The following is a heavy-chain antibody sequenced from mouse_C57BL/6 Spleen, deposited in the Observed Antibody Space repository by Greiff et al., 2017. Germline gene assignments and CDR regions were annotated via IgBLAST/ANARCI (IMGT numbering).Heavy chain of an antibody. J-gene: IGHJ4*01. CDR3: ARGTVVALDYAMDY. Sequence: QVQLQQPEAELVRPGSSVKLSCKASGYTFTSYWMHWVKQRPIQGLEWIGNIDPSDSETHYNQKFKDKATLTVDKSSSTAYMQLSSLTSEDSAVYYCARGTVVALDYAMDYWGQGTSVTVSS. D-gene: IGHD1-1*01. CDR1: GYTFTSYW. CDR2: IDPSDSET. V-gene: IGHV1-52*01.